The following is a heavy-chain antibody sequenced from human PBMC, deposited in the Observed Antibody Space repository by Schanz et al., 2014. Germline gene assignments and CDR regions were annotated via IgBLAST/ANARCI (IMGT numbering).Heavy chain of an antibody. J-gene: IGHJ5*02. CDR2: INNAGSDT. CDR3: ARGAGGLDT. CDR1: GFTFSNYW. V-gene: IGHV3-74*02. Sequence: EVQLVESGGALVQPGGSLRLSCAGSGFTFSNYWMHWVRQGPGSGLVWVSHINNAGSDTTYADSVKGRFTISRDNTRNTLELQMNSLSAEDTAVYYCARGAGGLDTWGQGTPVTVSS.